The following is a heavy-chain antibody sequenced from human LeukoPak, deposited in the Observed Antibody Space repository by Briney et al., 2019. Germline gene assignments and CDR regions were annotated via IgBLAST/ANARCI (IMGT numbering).Heavy chain of an antibody. D-gene: IGHD3-3*01. CDR1: GLTFSSYA. Sequence: GGSLRLSCAASGLTFSSYAMTWVRQAPGKGLEWVSAISGSGGSTYYADSVKGRFTISRDNSKNTLYLQMNSLRAEDTAVYYCAKNPYAEDFWSGYYYYFDYWGQGTLVTVSS. CDR3: AKNPYAEDFWSGYYYYFDY. V-gene: IGHV3-23*01. J-gene: IGHJ4*02. CDR2: ISGSGGST.